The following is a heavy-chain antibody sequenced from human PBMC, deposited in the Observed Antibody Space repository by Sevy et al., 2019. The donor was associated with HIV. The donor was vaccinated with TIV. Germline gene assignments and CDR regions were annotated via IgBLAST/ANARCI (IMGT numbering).Heavy chain of an antibody. J-gene: IGHJ5*02. CDR2: IHQSGRT. CDR1: GGSFSGFH. D-gene: IGHD5-18*01. V-gene: IGHV4-34*01. CDR3: ARGGASYSFGYTADRWFDP. Sequence: SETLSLTCVVNGGSFSGFHWSWIRQPPGKGLEWIGEIHQSGRTNYNPSLKSRVTISADTSTNQFSLNLISVTAADTAIYYCARGGASYSFGYTADRWFDPWGQGTPVTVSS.